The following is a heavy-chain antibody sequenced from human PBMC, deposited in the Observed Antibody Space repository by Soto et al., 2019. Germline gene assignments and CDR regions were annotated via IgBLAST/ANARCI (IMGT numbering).Heavy chain of an antibody. CDR2: ISAYNGNT. Sequence: ASVKVSCKASGYTFTSYGISWERQAPGQGLEWMGWISAYNGNTNYAQKLQGRVTMTTDTSTRTAYMELRSLRSDDTAVYDCARPTMPRDYIWGGYCQSPYLDYLGQGTLVTVSS. V-gene: IGHV1-18*01. D-gene: IGHD3-16*01. J-gene: IGHJ4*02. CDR3: ARPTMPRDYIWGGYCQSPYLDY. CDR1: GYTFTSYG.